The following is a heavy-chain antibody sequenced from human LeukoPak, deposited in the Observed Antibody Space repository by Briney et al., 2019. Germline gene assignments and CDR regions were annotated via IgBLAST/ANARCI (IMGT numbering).Heavy chain of an antibody. D-gene: IGHD4-17*01. Sequence: GGSLRLSCAASGFTFSSYAMSWVRQAPGKGLEWVSVIYSGGSTFYADSVKGRFTISRDNSKNTLYLQMNSLRAEDTAVYYCARVGYGDYRDYWGQGTLVTVSS. CDR1: GFTFSSYA. CDR3: ARVGYGDYRDY. CDR2: IYSGGST. V-gene: IGHV3-53*01. J-gene: IGHJ4*02.